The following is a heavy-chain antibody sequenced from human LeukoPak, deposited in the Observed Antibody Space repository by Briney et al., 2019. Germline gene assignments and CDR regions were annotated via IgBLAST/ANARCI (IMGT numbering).Heavy chain of an antibody. V-gene: IGHV3-23*01. CDR2: FSAYADYT. Sequence: GGSLRLSCVASGFSFTSYSMSWVRQPPGKGLEWVASFSAYADYTYYADSVKGRFTVSRDISKSTVYLQMNGLRADDPAFSYCAKIDASGRYSWGCSFVYWGEGALVTVSP. D-gene: IGHD2-15*01. J-gene: IGHJ4*02. CDR3: AKIDASGRYSWGCSFVY. CDR1: GFSFTSYS.